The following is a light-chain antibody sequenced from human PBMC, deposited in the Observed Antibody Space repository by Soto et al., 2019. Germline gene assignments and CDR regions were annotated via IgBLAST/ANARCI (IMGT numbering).Light chain of an antibody. V-gene: IGKV1-5*01. CDR3: LQYNSYSWT. J-gene: IGKJ1*01. CDR2: DAS. Sequence: DIQMTQSPSTLSASVGDRVTITCRASQSISTWLAWYQQKPGKAPKVLIYDASRLESGVPSRFSGSGSGTDFTLTISSLQPADFATYYCLQYNSYSWTFGQGTKVDIK. CDR1: QSISTW.